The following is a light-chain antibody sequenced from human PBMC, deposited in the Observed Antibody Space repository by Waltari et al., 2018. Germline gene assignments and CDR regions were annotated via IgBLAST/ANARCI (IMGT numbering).Light chain of an antibody. CDR2: VNSDGSH. CDR3: QTGGHGTWV. CDR1: SGHSSNV. Sequence: QLVLTQSPSASASLGASVKLTCTLSSGHSSNVIAWLQQQPEKGPRYLMKVNSDGSHSKGDDIPDRCSGPSSGAERYLTSSSLQSEDEADYYCQTGGHGTWVFGGGTKLTVL. J-gene: IGLJ3*02. V-gene: IGLV4-69*01.